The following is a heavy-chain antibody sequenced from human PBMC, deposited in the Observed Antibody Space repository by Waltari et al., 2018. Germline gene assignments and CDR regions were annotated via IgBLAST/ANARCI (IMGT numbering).Heavy chain of an antibody. CDR2: IYYSGST. V-gene: IGHV4-59*11. CDR3: ARDTAGYYYYGMDV. D-gene: IGHD6-25*01. J-gene: IGHJ6*02. Sequence: QVQLQESGPGLVKPSETLSLTCTVSGGSISRHYWSWIRQPPGKGLEWLGYIYYSGSTNFNPSLKSRVTISVDTSKNQFSRKLGSVTAADTAVYYCARDTAGYYYYGMDVWGQGTTVTVSS. CDR1: GGSISRHY.